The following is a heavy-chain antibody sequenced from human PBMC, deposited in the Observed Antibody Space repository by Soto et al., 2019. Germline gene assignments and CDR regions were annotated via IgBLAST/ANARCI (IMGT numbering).Heavy chain of an antibody. CDR3: ARHFSVHYFDY. Sequence: SETLSLTCTVHGGSFSGYYWDRIRQPPGKGLEWIGGVNHSGTTTYNPSLKSRVTISVDRSKNQFSLKLSAVTAADTAVYYCARHFSVHYFDYWRQGALDTVSS. CDR2: VNHSGTT. V-gene: IGHV4-34*01. J-gene: IGHJ4*02. CDR1: GGSFSGYY.